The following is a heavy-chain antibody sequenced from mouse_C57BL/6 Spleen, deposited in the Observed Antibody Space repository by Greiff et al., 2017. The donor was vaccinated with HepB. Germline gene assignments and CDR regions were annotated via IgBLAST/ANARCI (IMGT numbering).Heavy chain of an antibody. CDR1: GFTFSDFY. V-gene: IGHV7-1*01. CDR3: ARDARGRSGYFDV. J-gene: IGHJ1*03. CDR2: SRNKANDYTT. Sequence: EVKVVESGGGLVQSGRSLRLSCATSGFTFSDFYMEWVRQAPGKGLEWIAASRNKANDYTTEYSASVKGRFIVSRDTSQSILYLQMNALRAEDTAIYYCARDARGRSGYFDVWGTGTTVTVSS.